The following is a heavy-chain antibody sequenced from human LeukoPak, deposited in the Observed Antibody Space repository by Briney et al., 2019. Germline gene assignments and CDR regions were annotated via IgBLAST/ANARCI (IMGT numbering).Heavy chain of an antibody. CDR3: AKEEGSSGWFDY. CDR1: GFSVSSNY. J-gene: IGHJ5*01. D-gene: IGHD6-19*01. CDR2: IYSGGNT. Sequence: GGSLRLSCAASGFSVSSNYMNWVRQAQGKGLEWVSVIYSGGNTYYADSVKGRFTISRGNSRNTLFLQMNSLRPEDTAVYYCAKEEGSSGWFDYWGQGTLVTVSS. V-gene: IGHV3-66*02.